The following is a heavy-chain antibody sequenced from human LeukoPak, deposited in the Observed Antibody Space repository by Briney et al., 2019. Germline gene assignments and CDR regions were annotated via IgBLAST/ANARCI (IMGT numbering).Heavy chain of an antibody. CDR3: AREDILTGYVADLDC. Sequence: PGGSLRLSCAASGFTFSSYAMSWVRQAPGKGLEWVANIKQDGSENYYVDSVRGRFTISRDNAKKSLYLQMNSLRAEDTAVYYCAREDILTGYVADLDCWGQGTEVTVSS. V-gene: IGHV3-7*01. CDR1: GFTFSSYA. J-gene: IGHJ4*02. D-gene: IGHD3-9*01. CDR2: IKQDGSEN.